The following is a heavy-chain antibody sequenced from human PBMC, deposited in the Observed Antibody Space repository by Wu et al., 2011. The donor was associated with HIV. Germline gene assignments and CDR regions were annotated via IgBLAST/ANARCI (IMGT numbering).Heavy chain of an antibody. V-gene: IGHV1-8*02. J-gene: IGHJ6*03. CDR1: GYTFTNYD. Sequence: QVQLVQSRAEVKKPGASVKVSCKASGYTFTNYDINWVRQATGQGLEWMGWMNPDSGNTGYAQKFQGRVTMTRNTSITTAYIELSSLRSEDTAVYYCARGLVAPLLYYYMDVWGKGTTVTVS. D-gene: IGHD5-12*01. CDR2: MNPDSGNT. CDR3: ARGLVAPLLYYYMDV.